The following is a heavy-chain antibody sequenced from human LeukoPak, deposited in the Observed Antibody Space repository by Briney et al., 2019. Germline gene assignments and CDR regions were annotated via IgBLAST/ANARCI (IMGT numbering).Heavy chain of an antibody. Sequence: GRSLRLSCAASGFTFDDYAMHWVRQAPGKGLEWVSGISWNSGSIGYADSVKGRFTISRDNAKNSLYLQMNSLRAEDTAVYYCARRTDYWGQGTLVTVSS. CDR1: GFTFDDYA. CDR3: ARRTDY. CDR2: ISWNSGSI. V-gene: IGHV3-9*01. J-gene: IGHJ4*02.